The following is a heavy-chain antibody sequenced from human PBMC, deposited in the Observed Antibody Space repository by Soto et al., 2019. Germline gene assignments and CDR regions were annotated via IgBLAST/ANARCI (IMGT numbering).Heavy chain of an antibody. J-gene: IGHJ4*02. CDR3: AGRCERTNYLGHFDY. CDR2: IIPVFGTA. D-gene: IGHD1-7*01. CDR1: GGTFNNYV. Sequence: QVQLVQSWAEVKKPGSSVKVSCRASGGTFNNYVINWVRQAPGQGLEWMAGIIPVFGTANYAQKFQGRVTITADKSTSTAYMELNSLRSEDTAVYYCAGRCERTNYLGHFDYWGQGTLVTLSS. V-gene: IGHV1-69*06.